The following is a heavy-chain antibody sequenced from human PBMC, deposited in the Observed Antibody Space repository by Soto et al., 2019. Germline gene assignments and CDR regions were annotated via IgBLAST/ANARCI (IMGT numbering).Heavy chain of an antibody. Sequence: EVQLLDSGGGLVQPGGSLRLSCAASGFTFSNYAMTWVRQGPGKGREWASGISGGGGRPYYADSVKGRFTISRDNSKSTLYLQMNSLRAEDTAVYYCAKAYFVWSSEQPYYFDYWGQGTLVTVSS. J-gene: IGHJ4*02. V-gene: IGHV3-23*01. D-gene: IGHD3-16*01. CDR3: AKAYFVWSSEQPYYFDY. CDR1: GFTFSNYA. CDR2: ISGGGGRP.